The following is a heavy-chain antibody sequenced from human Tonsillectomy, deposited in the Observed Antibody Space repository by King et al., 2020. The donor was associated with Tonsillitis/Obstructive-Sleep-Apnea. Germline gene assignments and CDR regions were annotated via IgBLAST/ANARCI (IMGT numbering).Heavy chain of an antibody. CDR3: AKGGEAFDY. Sequence: QLVQSGGGEVQPRRSLRLSCAVSGFTFSSYGMHWVRQAPGKGLEWVAVISYDGSNKYYAASVKGRFTISRDNSKNTLYLQMNSLRAEDTAVYYCAKGGEAFDYWGQGTLVTVSS. D-gene: IGHD3-16*01. J-gene: IGHJ4*02. CDR2: ISYDGSNK. CDR1: GFTFSSYG. V-gene: IGHV3-30*18.